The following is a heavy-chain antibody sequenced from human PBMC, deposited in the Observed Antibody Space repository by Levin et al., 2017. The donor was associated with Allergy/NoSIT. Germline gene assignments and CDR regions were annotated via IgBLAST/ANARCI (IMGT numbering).Heavy chain of an antibody. V-gene: IGHV2-5*02. J-gene: IGHJ4*02. CDR1: GFSLSTSGVG. CDR2: IYWDDDK. D-gene: IGHD5-18*01. Sequence: SGPTLVKPTQTLTLTCTFSGFSLSTSGVGVGWIRQPPGKALEWLALIYWDDDKRYSPSLKSRLTITKDTSKNQVVLTLTNMDPVDTATYYCIHSHRYNYGYGSFDSWGQGTLVTVSS. CDR3: IHSHRYNYGYGSFDS.